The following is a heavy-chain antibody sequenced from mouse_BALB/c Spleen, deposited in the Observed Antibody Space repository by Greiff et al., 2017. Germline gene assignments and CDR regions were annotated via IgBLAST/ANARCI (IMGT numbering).Heavy chain of an antibody. D-gene: IGHD2-3*01. CDR3: ARWGGYYPYYAMDY. CDR1: GYTFTSYW. V-gene: IGHV1-87*01. J-gene: IGHJ4*01. Sequence: QVQLQQSGAELARPGASVKLSCKASGYTFTSYWMQWVKQRPGQGLEWIGAIYPGDGDTRYTQKFKGKATLTADKSSSTAYMQLSSLASEDSAVYYCARWGGYYPYYAMDYWGQGTSVTVSS. CDR2: IYPGDGDT.